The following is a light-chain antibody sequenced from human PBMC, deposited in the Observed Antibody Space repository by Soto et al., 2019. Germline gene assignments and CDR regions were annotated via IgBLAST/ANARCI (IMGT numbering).Light chain of an antibody. J-gene: IGLJ1*01. CDR1: SSNIGSNT. V-gene: IGLV1-44*01. Sequence: QSALTQPPSASGTPGQRVTISCSGSSSNIGSNTVNWYQQLPGTAPKLILSEVSNRPSGVSARFSGSKSGNTASLTISGLQAEDEADYYCSSYSSSLTYVFGSGTKVTVL. CDR2: EVS. CDR3: SSYSSSLTYV.